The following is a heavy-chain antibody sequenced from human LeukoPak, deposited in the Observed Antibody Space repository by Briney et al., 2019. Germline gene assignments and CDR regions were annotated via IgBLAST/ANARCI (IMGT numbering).Heavy chain of an antibody. D-gene: IGHD1-26*01. J-gene: IGHJ3*01. V-gene: IGHV4-39*02. CDR2: MFYGGSI. CDR1: GGSISSSNW. Sequence: SETLSLTCGVSGGSISSSNWWSWVRQPPGKGLEWIGTMFYGGSIYYNPSLKSRVTMSADSSRNHFSLEMTSVTAADKAVYYCARWLRSTSTVVGPRAAFDVWGQGTMFTVSS. CDR3: ARWLRSTSTVVGPRAAFDV.